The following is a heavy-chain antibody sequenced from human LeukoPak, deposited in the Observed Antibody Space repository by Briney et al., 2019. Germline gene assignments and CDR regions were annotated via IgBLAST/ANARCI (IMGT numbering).Heavy chain of an antibody. V-gene: IGHV4-39*07. Sequence: SETLSLTCTVSGGSISSSSYYWGWIRQPPGKGLEWIGSIYYSGSTYYNPSLKSRVTISVDTSKNQFSLKLSSVTAADTAVYYCARVVSTVENQFYYFDYWGQGTLVTVSS. D-gene: IGHD4-23*01. CDR1: GGSISSSSYY. CDR2: IYYSGST. CDR3: ARVVSTVENQFYYFDY. J-gene: IGHJ4*02.